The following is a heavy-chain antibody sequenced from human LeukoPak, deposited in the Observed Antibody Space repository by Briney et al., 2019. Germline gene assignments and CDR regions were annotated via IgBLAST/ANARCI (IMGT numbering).Heavy chain of an antibody. CDR2: IYYSGNT. V-gene: IGHV4-61*03. CDR3: ARSQNYYGSGDY. Sequence: SETLSLTCTVSGGSVSNGNYYWSWLRQPPGKALEWIGYIYYSGNTNYNPSLEGRVTISVDTSKNHFSVKLSSVTAADTAVYYCARSQNYYGSGDYWSQGTLVTVSS. CDR1: GGSVSNGNYY. D-gene: IGHD3-10*01. J-gene: IGHJ4*02.